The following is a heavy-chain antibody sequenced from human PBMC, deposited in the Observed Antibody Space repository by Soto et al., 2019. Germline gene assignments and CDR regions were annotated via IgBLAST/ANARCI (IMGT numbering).Heavy chain of an antibody. V-gene: IGHV3-53*01. CDR2: IYSGGST. Sequence: EVQLVESGGGLIQPGGSLRLSCAASGFTVSSNYMSWVRQAPGKGLEWVSVIYSGGSTYYADSVKGRFTISRDNSKNTLYLQMNSLRAEDTAVYYCARDRGGYFTPNWFDPWGQGTLVTVSS. D-gene: IGHD2-21*01. J-gene: IGHJ5*02. CDR1: GFTVSSNY. CDR3: ARDRGGYFTPNWFDP.